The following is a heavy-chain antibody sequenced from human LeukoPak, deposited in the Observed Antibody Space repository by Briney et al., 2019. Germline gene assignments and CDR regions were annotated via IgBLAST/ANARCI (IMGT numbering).Heavy chain of an antibody. CDR1: GFTVSSNY. V-gene: IGHV3-53*01. CDR3: ARGSQWANGVTDF. Sequence: PGGSLRLSCAASGFTVSSNYMSWVRQAPGKGLEWVSVIYSGGSTYYADSVKGRFTISRDNAKNSLYLQMISLRADDTAVYYCARGSQWANGVTDFWGQGTLVTVSS. D-gene: IGHD6-19*01. J-gene: IGHJ4*02. CDR2: IYSGGST.